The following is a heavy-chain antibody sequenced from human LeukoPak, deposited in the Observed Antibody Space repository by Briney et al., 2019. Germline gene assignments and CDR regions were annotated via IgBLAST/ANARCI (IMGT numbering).Heavy chain of an antibody. V-gene: IGHV3-53*01. Sequence: SGGSLRLPCAASGFTVSSNYMSWVRQAPGKGLEWVSVIYSGGSTYYADSVKGRFTISRDNSKNTLYLQMNSLRAEDTAVYYCARDPPRGYYYDSSGYSDYWGQGTLVTVSS. CDR3: ARDPPRGYYYDSSGYSDY. J-gene: IGHJ4*02. D-gene: IGHD3-22*01. CDR2: IYSGGST. CDR1: GFTVSSNY.